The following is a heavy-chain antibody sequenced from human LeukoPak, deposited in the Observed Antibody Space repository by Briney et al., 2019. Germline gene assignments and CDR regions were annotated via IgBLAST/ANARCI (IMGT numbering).Heavy chain of an antibody. CDR1: GGSISSYY. CDR2: IYYSGST. Sequence: SETLSLTCTVSGGSISSYYWSWIRQPPGKGLEWIGYIYYSGSTNYNPSLKSRVTISVDTSKNQFSLKLSSVTAADTVVYYCARGGVDTAMTDYYYYYGMDVWGQGTTVTVSS. D-gene: IGHD5-18*01. J-gene: IGHJ6*02. V-gene: IGHV4-59*01. CDR3: ARGGVDTAMTDYYYYYGMDV.